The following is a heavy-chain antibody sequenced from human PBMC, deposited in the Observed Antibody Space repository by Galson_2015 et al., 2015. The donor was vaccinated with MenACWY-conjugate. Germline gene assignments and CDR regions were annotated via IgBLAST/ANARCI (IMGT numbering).Heavy chain of an antibody. CDR3: ATDRRIHILPPNYYGMDV. Sequence: SETLSLTCPIAAGSLRSTNYYWGWIRQSPGKGLEWIGSVYYSGNADYHTSLESRVTISIDTSKNQFYLKLKSATAADTADYYCATDRRIHILPPNYYGMDVWGQGTTVIVSS. J-gene: IGHJ6*02. V-gene: IGHV4-39*07. CDR1: AGSLRSTNYY. CDR2: VYYSGNA. D-gene: IGHD3-3*02.